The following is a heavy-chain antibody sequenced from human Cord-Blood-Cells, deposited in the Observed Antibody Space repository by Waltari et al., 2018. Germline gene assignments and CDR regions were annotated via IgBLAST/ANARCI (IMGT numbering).Heavy chain of an antibody. D-gene: IGHD6-19*01. Sequence: VKLVESGGGLIQAGGSLRLSCADSGFTVSSNYTSWDSQAPGEGLGGVSGIYSGGKTYYADSVKGRFTIARDNSKNTLYLQMNSLRAEDTAVYYCATNMGAVAGTFDYWGQGTLVTVSS. V-gene: IGHV3-53*01. CDR2: IYSGGKT. CDR3: ATNMGAVAGTFDY. J-gene: IGHJ4*02. CDR1: GFTVSSNY.